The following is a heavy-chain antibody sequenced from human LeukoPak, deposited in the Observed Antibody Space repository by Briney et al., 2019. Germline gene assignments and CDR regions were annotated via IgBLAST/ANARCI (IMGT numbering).Heavy chain of an antibody. CDR2: IKHDGSET. J-gene: IGHJ6*02. D-gene: IGHD3-16*01. CDR3: AKNGGPHGMDV. V-gene: IGHV3-7*02. Sequence: GGSLRLSCATSGFTFSSIWMSWVRQAPGKGLEWVANIKHDGSETNYVDSVKGRFTISRDNAKNSLHLQVNSPRVEDTAVYYCAKNGGPHGMDVWGQGTTVTVSS. CDR1: GFTFSSIW.